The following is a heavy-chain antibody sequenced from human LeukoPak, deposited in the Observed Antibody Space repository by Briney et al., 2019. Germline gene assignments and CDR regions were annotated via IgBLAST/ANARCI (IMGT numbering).Heavy chain of an antibody. D-gene: IGHD3-10*01. CDR1: GFTFSNAW. CDR2: IKSKTDGGTT. CDR3: TTVLLWFGELLW. J-gene: IGHJ4*02. V-gene: IGHV3-15*01. Sequence: PGGSLRLSCASSGFTFSNAWMSWVRQAPGKGLEWVGRIKSKTDGGTTDYAAPVKGRFTISRDDSKNTLYLQMNSLKTEDTAVYYCTTVLLWFGELLWWGQGTLVTVSS.